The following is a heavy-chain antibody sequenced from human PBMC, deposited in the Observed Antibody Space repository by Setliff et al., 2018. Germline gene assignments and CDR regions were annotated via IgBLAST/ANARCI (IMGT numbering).Heavy chain of an antibody. CDR1: GPDLSRNK. J-gene: IGHJ5*02. V-gene: IGHV3-66*01. CDR2: LYNDGST. Sequence: GGSLRLSCATSGPDLSRNKIHWVRQAPGKGLEWVSLLYNDGSTYYADSVKGRFTISRGNAKNSLYLQMNSLRAEDTAVYYCARDVYDFRTGLAAPWGQGTLVTVSS. D-gene: IGHD3-3*01. CDR3: ARDVYDFRTGLAAP.